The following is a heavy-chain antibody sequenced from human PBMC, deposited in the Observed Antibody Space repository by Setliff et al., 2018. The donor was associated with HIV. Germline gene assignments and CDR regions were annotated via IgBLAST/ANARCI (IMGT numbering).Heavy chain of an antibody. CDR3: ARGRGRYYDSRSYLDY. Sequence: ASVKVSCKASGYTFTTYVISWVRQAPGQGLEWMGWISAYNGNTNYAQKFQGRVTISRNTSISTAYMGLSGLRSEDTAVYYCARGRGRYYDSRSYLDYWGQGTLVTVS. V-gene: IGHV1-18*01. CDR1: GYTFTTYV. D-gene: IGHD3-22*01. J-gene: IGHJ4*02. CDR2: ISAYNGNT.